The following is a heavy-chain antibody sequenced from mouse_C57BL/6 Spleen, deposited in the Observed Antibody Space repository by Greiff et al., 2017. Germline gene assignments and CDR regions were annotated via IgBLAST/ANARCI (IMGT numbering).Heavy chain of an antibody. CDR1: GYTFTSYW. J-gene: IGHJ1*03. CDR2: IDPSDSYT. D-gene: IGHD1-2*01. V-gene: IGHV1-50*01. Sequence: QVQLQQPGAELVKPGASVKLSCKASGYTFTSYWMQWVKQRPGQGLEWIGEIDPSDSYTNYNQKFKGKATLTVDTSSSTAYMQLSSLTSEDSAVYYCARTHYVWGTGTTVTVSS. CDR3: ARTHYV.